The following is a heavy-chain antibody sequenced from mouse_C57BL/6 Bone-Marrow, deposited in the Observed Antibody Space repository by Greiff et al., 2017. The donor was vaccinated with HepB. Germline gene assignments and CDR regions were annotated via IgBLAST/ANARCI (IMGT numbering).Heavy chain of an antibody. J-gene: IGHJ2*01. Sequence: VKLVESGPGLVQPSQSLSITCTVSGFSLTSYGVHWVRQSPGKGLEWLGVIWRGGSTDYNAAFMSRLSITKDNSKSQVFFKMNSLQADDTAIYYCAKSGGNYVDYFDYWGQGTTLTVSS. V-gene: IGHV2-5*01. D-gene: IGHD1-1*02. CDR1: GFSLTSYG. CDR3: AKSGGNYVDYFDY. CDR2: IWRGGST.